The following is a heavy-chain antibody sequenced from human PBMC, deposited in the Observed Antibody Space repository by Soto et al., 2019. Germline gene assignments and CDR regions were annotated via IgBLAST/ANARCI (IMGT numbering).Heavy chain of an antibody. CDR1: RGSVSIGVYY. J-gene: IGHJ5*02. Sequence: TLDIGRTVSRGSVSIGVYYWIWIRQHPGKVLEWIGYIYYSGSTYYNPSLKSRVTISVDTSKNQFSLKLSSVTAADTAVYYCARVTDYYNSSGYYYPWFDPWGQGTLVTVSS. D-gene: IGHD3-22*01. CDR2: IYYSGST. CDR3: ARVTDYYNSSGYYYPWFDP. V-gene: IGHV4-31*02.